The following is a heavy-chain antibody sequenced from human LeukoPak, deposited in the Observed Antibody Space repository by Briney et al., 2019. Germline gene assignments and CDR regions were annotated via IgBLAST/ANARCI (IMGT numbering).Heavy chain of an antibody. D-gene: IGHD3-10*01. V-gene: IGHV1-2*02. CDR3: ARSSLGSGYYYYMDV. CDR2: INPNSGGT. Sequence: GASVEVSCKASGYTFTRHYMHWVRQAPGQGLEWMGWINPNSGGTNYAQKFQGRVTMTRDTSISTAYMELSRLRSDDTAVYYCARSSLGSGYYYYMDVWGKGTTVTISS. CDR1: GYTFTRHY. J-gene: IGHJ6*03.